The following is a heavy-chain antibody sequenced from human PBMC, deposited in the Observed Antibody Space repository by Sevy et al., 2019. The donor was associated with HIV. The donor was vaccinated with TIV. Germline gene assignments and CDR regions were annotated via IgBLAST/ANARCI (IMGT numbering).Heavy chain of an antibody. D-gene: IGHD6-19*01. CDR2: ISGSGGST. V-gene: IGHV3-23*01. CDR1: GFPLRNYA. CDR3: AKDGAVAPSDY. J-gene: IGHJ4*02. Sequence: GGSLRLSCAASGFPLRNYAMSWVRQAPGKGLEWVSSISGSGGSTYYADSVKGRFTISIDNFQNTLDLEMNSLRAEDTAVYYCAKDGAVAPSDYWGQGTLVTVSS.